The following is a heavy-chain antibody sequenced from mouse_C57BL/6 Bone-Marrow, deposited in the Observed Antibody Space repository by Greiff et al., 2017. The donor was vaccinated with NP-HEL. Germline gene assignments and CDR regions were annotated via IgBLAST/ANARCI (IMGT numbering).Heavy chain of an antibody. Sequence: VQLKQSGAELVRPGASVKLSCTASGFNIKDDYMHWVKQRPEQGLEWIGWIDPENGDTEYASTFQGKATITADTSSNTAYLQLSSLTSEDTAVYYCTTEGLYYYGSSLAWFAYWGQGTLVTVSA. D-gene: IGHD1-1*01. J-gene: IGHJ3*01. CDR3: TTEGLYYYGSSLAWFAY. V-gene: IGHV14-4*01. CDR2: IDPENGDT. CDR1: GFNIKDDY.